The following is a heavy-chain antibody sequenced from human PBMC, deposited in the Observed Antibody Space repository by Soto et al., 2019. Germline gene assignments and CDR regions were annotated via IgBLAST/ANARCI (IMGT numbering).Heavy chain of an antibody. CDR2: IYYSGST. D-gene: IGHD3-3*01. CDR1: GGSISSGGYY. J-gene: IGHJ6*02. Sequence: PSETLSLTCTVSGGSISSGGYYWSWIRQPPGKGLESIGYIYYSGSTYYNPSLKSRAAISVDTSKNQFSLKLSSVTAADTAVYYCASDGTIFGVDIYGMDVWGQGTTVTVSS. CDR3: ASDGTIFGVDIYGMDV. V-gene: IGHV4-30-4*08.